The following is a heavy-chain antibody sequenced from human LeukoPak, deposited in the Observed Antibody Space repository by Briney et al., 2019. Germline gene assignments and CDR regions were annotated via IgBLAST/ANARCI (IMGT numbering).Heavy chain of an antibody. CDR3: AIGRPGYFDY. CDR1: GGSISSYY. J-gene: IGHJ4*02. V-gene: IGHV4-59*01. CDR2: IYYSGST. Sequence: SEALSLTCTVSGGSISSYYWSWIRQPPGKGLEWIGYIYYSGSTNYNPPLKSRVTISVDTSKNQFSLKLSSVTAADTAVYYCAIGRPGYFDYWGQGTLVTVSS.